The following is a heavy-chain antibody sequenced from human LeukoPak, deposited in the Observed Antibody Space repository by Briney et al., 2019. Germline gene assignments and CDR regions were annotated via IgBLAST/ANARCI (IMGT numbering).Heavy chain of an antibody. CDR1: GGSFSGYY. J-gene: IGHJ5*02. CDR3: ASGLVVRSYGYWFDP. Sequence: SETLSLTCAVYGGSFSGYYWSWIRQPPGKGLEWIGEINHSGSTNYNPSLKSRVTISVDTSKNQFSLKLSSVTAADTAVYYCASGLVVRSYGYWFDPWGQGTLVTVSS. V-gene: IGHV4-34*01. CDR2: INHSGST. D-gene: IGHD5-18*01.